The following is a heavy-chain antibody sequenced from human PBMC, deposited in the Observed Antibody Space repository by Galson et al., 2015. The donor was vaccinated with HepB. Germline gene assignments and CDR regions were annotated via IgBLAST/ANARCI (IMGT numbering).Heavy chain of an antibody. CDR3: AKDRGSAAITCFED. J-gene: IGHJ4*02. CDR1: GFIFEDYG. CDR2: ITWDSGER. V-gene: IGHV3-9*01. Sequence: SLRLSCAGSGFIFEDYGMHWVRQVPGKGLEWVAHITWDSGERAYVESVKGRFTISRDNAKNSLFLEMKSLRPEDTALYYCAKDRGSAAITCFEDWGQGTLVTVSS. D-gene: IGHD2-15*01.